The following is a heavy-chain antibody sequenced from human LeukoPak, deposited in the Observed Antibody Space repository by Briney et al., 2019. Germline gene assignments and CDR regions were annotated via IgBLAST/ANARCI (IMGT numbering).Heavy chain of an antibody. CDR1: GYTFTSYD. CDR3: ARRLGYCSDGSRYSLNY. J-gene: IGHJ4*02. V-gene: IGHV1-8*01. CDR2: MNPNSGNT. Sequence: GASVKVSCKASGYTFTSYDINWVRQASGQGLEWMGWMNPNSGNTGYAQKFQGRVAMTRNTSISSAYMELSSLRSDDTAIYYCARRLGYCSDGSRYSLNYWGQGTLVTVSS. D-gene: IGHD2-15*01.